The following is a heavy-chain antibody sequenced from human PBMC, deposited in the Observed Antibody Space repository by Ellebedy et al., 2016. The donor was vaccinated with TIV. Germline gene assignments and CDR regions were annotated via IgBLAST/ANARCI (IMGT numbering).Heavy chain of an antibody. Sequence: SETLSLTXTVSGGSISSYYWSWIRQPPGKGLEWIGYIYYSGSTNYNPSLKSRVTISVDTSKNQFSLKLSSVTAADTAVYYCARLASSGYYPPYWYFDLWGRGTLVTVSS. CDR1: GGSISSYY. CDR3: ARLASSGYYPPYWYFDL. J-gene: IGHJ2*01. CDR2: IYYSGST. D-gene: IGHD3-22*01. V-gene: IGHV4-59*01.